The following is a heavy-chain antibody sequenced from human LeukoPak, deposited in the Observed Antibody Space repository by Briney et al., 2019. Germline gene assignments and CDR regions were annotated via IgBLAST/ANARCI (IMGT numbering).Heavy chain of an antibody. D-gene: IGHD4-11*01. CDR1: GGTFSSYA. Sequence: SVKVSCKASGGTFSSYAISWVRQAPGQGLEWMGGIIPIFGTANYAQKFQGRVTVTADESTSTAYMELSSLRSEDTAVYYCARDLQADLNWFDPWGQGTLVTVSS. CDR2: IIPIFGTA. J-gene: IGHJ5*02. V-gene: IGHV1-69*13. CDR3: ARDLQADLNWFDP.